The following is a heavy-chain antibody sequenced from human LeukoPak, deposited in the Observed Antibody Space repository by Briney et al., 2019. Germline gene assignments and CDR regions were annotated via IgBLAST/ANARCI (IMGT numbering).Heavy chain of an antibody. V-gene: IGHV3-33*01. D-gene: IGHD6-13*01. CDR3: ARGAAEPLFDY. CDR2: IWYDGSNK. J-gene: IGHJ4*02. Sequence: PGESLRLSCAASGFTFSSYGMHWVRQAPGKGLEWVAVIWYDGSNKYYADSVKGRFTISRDNSKNTLYLQMNSLRAEDTAVYYCARGAAEPLFDYWGQGTLVTVSS. CDR1: GFTFSSYG.